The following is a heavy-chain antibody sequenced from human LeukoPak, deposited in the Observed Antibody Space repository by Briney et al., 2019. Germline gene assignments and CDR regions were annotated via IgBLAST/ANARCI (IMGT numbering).Heavy chain of an antibody. CDR2: ISHSGST. CDR1: GGSISSSNW. CDR3: ARGGDIVGATKLDY. Sequence: SETLSLTCAVSGGSISSSNWWSWVRQPPGKGLEWIGEISHSGSTNYNPSLKTQVTISADKSKNHFSLKLSSVTAADTAVYYCARGGDIVGATKLDYWGQGTLVTVSS. D-gene: IGHD1-26*01. V-gene: IGHV4-4*02. J-gene: IGHJ4*02.